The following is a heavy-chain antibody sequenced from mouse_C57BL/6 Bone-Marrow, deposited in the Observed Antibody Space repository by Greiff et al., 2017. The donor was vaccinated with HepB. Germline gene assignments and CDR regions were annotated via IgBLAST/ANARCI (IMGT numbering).Heavy chain of an antibody. CDR1: GYTFTSYW. CDR3: ARSWGWYFDV. CDR2: IDPSDSET. V-gene: IGHV1-52*01. J-gene: IGHJ1*03. D-gene: IGHD4-1*01. Sequence: QVQLKQPGAELVRPGSSVKLSCKASGYTFTSYWMHWVKQRPIQGLEWIGNIDPSDSETHYNQKFKDKATLTVDKSSSTAYMQLSSLTSEDSAVYYCARSWGWYFDVWGTGTTVTVSS.